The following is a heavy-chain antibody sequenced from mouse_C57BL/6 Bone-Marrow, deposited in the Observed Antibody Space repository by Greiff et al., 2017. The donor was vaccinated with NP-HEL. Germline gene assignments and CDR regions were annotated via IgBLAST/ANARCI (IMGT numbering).Heavy chain of an antibody. D-gene: IGHD2-2*01. Sequence: VQLQQPGAELVKPGASVKLSCKASGYTFTSCWMQWVKQRPGQGLEWIGEIDPSDSYTNYNQKFKGKATLTVDTSSSTAYMQLSSLTSEDSAVYYCAIMVTTRDYAMDYWGQGTSVTVSS. V-gene: IGHV1-50*01. CDR2: IDPSDSYT. J-gene: IGHJ4*01. CDR1: GYTFTSCW. CDR3: AIMVTTRDYAMDY.